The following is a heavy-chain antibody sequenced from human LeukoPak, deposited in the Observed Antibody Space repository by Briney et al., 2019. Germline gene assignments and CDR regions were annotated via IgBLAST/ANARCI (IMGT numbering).Heavy chain of an antibody. V-gene: IGHV3-23*01. J-gene: IGHJ4*02. CDR1: GFIFSNYG. D-gene: IGHD6-13*01. Sequence: GGSLRLSCAASGFIFSNYGMNWVRQAPGKGLDWVSSISGSGSSTYYAESVKGRVTISRDNSQNTLYLQMNSLRAEDTAVYYCARDQQNYFDYWGQGTLVTVSS. CDR3: ARDQQNYFDY. CDR2: ISGSGSST.